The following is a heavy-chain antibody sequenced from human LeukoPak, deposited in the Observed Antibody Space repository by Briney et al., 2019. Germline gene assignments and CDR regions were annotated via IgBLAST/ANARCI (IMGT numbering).Heavy chain of an antibody. CDR3: ARALRFYSRFDP. D-gene: IGHD3-3*01. CDR2: MNPNSGNT. Sequence: ASVKVSCKASGYTFTSYDINWVRQATGQGLEWMGWMNPNSGNTGYAQKFQGRVTMTRNTSISTAYMELSSLRSEDTAVYYCARALRFYSRFDPWGQGTLVTVSS. J-gene: IGHJ5*02. CDR1: GYTFTSYD. V-gene: IGHV1-8*01.